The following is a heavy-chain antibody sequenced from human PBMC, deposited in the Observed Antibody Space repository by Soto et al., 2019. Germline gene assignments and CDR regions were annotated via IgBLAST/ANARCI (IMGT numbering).Heavy chain of an antibody. V-gene: IGHV3-53*01. J-gene: IGHJ4*02. CDR1: GFTVSSNY. CDR2: IYSGGST. CDR3: ARLPHYYDSSGYYY. Sequence: QTGGSLRLSCAASGFTVSSNYMSWVRQAPGKGLEWVSVIYSGGSTYYADSVKGRFTISRDNSKNTLYLQMNSLRAEDTAVYYCARLPHYYDSSGYYYWGQGTLVTVSS. D-gene: IGHD3-22*01.